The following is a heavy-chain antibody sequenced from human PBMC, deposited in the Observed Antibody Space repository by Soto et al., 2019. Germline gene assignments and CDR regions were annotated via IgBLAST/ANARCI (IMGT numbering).Heavy chain of an antibody. J-gene: IGHJ4*02. CDR3: ARDLKGHSSSPYHFDY. V-gene: IGHV3-21*01. CDR2: ISSSSSYI. D-gene: IGHD6-13*01. CDR1: GFTFSNYN. Sequence: EVQLVESGGGLVKPGGSLRLSCAASGFTFSNYNMNWVRQAPGKGLEWVSSISSSSSYIFYADSVKGRFTISRDNAKNSLYLQMNRLRAEDTAVYYCARDLKGHSSSPYHFDYWGQGTLVTVSS.